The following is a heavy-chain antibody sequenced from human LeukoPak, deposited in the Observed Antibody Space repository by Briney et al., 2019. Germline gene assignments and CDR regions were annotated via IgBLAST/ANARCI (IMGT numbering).Heavy chain of an antibody. V-gene: IGHV6-1*01. Sequence: SQTLSLTCAISGDSVSSNSAAWNWIRQSPSRGLEWLGRTYYRSKWYNDYAVSVKSRITINPDTSKNQFSLQLNSVTPEDTAVYYCASSSSSSGYYYYYYMDVWGKGTTVTVSS. J-gene: IGHJ6*03. CDR1: GDSVSSNSAA. CDR3: ASSSSSSGYYYYYYMDV. CDR2: TYYRSKWYN. D-gene: IGHD6-6*01.